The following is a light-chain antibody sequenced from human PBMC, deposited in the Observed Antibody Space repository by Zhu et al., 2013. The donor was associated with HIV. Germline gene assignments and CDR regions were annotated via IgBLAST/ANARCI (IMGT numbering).Light chain of an antibody. J-gene: IGKJ4*01. CDR1: QNVMTY. CDR3: QQRSNWPLT. V-gene: IGKV3-11*01. Sequence: EIALTQSPATLSLSPGERATLSCRATQNVMTYLAWFQQKPGQAPRLLIYGASNRATGIPARFSGSGSGTDFTLTISSLEPEDFAVYYCQQRSNWPLTFGGGTKVEIK. CDR2: GAS.